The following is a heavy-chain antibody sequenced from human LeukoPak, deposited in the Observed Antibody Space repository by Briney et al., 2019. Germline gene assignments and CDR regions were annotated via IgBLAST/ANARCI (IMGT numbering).Heavy chain of an antibody. V-gene: IGHV3-23*01. D-gene: IGHD2-2*01. J-gene: IGHJ6*03. Sequence: GGSLRLSCAVSGFAFGSEAMSWVRQSPARGLEWVASISPGGGTTYYADYVKGRFIISRDNSKNTLYLQMNSLRAEDTAVYYCAKDHCSSTSCYYYYYMDVWGKGTTVTVSS. CDR1: GFAFGSEA. CDR3: AKDHCSSTSCYYYYYMDV. CDR2: ISPGGGTT.